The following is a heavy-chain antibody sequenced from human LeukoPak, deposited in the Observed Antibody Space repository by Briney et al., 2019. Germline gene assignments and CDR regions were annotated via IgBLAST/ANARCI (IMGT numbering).Heavy chain of an antibody. CDR2: INPSGGST. Sequence: ASLKVSCKASGYTFTSSWVHWVRQAPGQGLEWMGIINPSGGSTSYAQKFQGRVTMTRDTSTSTVYMELSSLRSEDTAVYYCARDLTGATTEFDYWGQGTLVTVSS. CDR3: ARDLTGATTEFDY. CDR1: GYTFTSSW. V-gene: IGHV1-46*01. D-gene: IGHD1-14*01. J-gene: IGHJ4*02.